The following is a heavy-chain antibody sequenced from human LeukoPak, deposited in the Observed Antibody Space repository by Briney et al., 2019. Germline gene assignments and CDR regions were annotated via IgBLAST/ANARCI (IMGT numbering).Heavy chain of an antibody. CDR3: ASLVSAEGYYDSSGYLND. CDR2: ITSSSSYI. V-gene: IGHV3-21*06. D-gene: IGHD3-22*01. Sequence: GGSLRLSCAASGFTFSSYSMNWVRQAPGKGLEWVSSITSSSSYIYYADSVKGRFTISRDNAKNSLYLQMNSLRAEDTAVYYCASLVSAEGYYDSSGYLNDWGQGTLVTVSS. J-gene: IGHJ4*02. CDR1: GFTFSSYS.